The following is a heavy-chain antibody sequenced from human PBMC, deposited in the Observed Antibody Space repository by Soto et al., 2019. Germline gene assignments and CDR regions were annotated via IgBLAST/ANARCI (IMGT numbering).Heavy chain of an antibody. J-gene: IGHJ5*02. CDR1: GGTPRSGVYS. CDR3: SRTSPRQKVSYP. Sequence: SEKLSVPCAVSGGTPRSGVYSWCWIRQPTGKGLEWSGYIYHSGSTYYNPSLKSRVTISVHRSKTHFALKRSSVTAANTAVYFFSRTSPRQKVSYPGGQGTLVNGSA. D-gene: IGHD6-6*01. V-gene: IGHV4-30-2*01. CDR2: IYHSGST.